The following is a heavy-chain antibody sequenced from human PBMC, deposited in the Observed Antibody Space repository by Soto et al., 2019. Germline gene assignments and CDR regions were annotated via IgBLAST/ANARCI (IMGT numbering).Heavy chain of an antibody. Sequence: ASVKVSCKASGYTFTSYGISWVRQAPGQGLEWMRRISAYNGNTNYAQKLQGRVTMTTDTSTSTSYIELRSLRSDYTALYYCARDLAYCGGDCSTHWGRGTLVTVSS. J-gene: IGHJ1*01. CDR1: GYTFTSYG. D-gene: IGHD2-21*02. CDR2: ISAYNGNT. V-gene: IGHV1-18*01. CDR3: ARDLAYCGGDCSTH.